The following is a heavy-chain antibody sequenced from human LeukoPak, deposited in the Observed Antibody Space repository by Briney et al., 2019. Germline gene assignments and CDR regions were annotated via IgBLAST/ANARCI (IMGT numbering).Heavy chain of an antibody. CDR2: ISAYNGNT. V-gene: IGHV1-18*01. CDR1: GYTFTSYG. J-gene: IGHJ4*02. Sequence: ASVKVSCKASGYTFTSYGISWVRQAPGQGLEWMGWISAYNGNTIYAQKLQGRVTMTTDTSTSTAYMELRSLRSDDTAVYYCARGPFDILTGYYFDYWGQGTLVTVSS. CDR3: ARGPFDILTGYYFDY. D-gene: IGHD3-9*01.